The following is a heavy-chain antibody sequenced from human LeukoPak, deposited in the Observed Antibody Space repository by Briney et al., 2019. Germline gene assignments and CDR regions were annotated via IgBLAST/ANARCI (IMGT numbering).Heavy chain of an antibody. CDR1: GGSVSSAY. J-gene: IGHJ1*01. CDR3: AYSIGYYDEWFQN. D-gene: IGHD3-22*01. Sequence: SETLSLTCAVSGGSVSSAYWSWIRHLPGRGLEWIGYVYFSGRTNYNPSFTSRVTISADTSKNHFSLKLTSVTAADTSVYYCAYSIGYYDEWFQNWGQGTLVTVSS. CDR2: VYFSGRT. V-gene: IGHV4-59*02.